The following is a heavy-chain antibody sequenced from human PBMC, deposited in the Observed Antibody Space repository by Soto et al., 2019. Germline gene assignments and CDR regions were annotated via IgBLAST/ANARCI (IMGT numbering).Heavy chain of an antibody. J-gene: IGHJ5*02. V-gene: IGHV1-69*06. CDR2: IIPMSGRP. CDR1: GCSFNSFS. CDR3: TRRGRESANWFDP. Sequence: QVQLVQSGAEVKTPGSSVKVSCKASGCSFNSFSIDWVRQAPGQGLEWMGGIIPMSGRPNYAQRFQGRVTFSADKSTNAVYMEVNRLTYEDTAVYYCTRRGRESANWFDPWGQGTLVTVSS.